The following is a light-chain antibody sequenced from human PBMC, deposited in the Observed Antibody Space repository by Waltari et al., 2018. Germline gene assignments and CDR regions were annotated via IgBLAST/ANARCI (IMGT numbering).Light chain of an antibody. CDR2: VNS. J-gene: IGLJ1*01. CDR1: SPNIGAGYD. CDR3: QSYDISLSGYV. Sequence: QSVLTQPPSVSGAPGQRVTRPCTGSSPNIGAGYDVHWYQQLPGTAPKPLIHVNSNRPSGVPDRFSGSKSGTSASLAITGLQADDEADYYCQSYDISLSGYVFGTGTKVTVL. V-gene: IGLV1-40*01.